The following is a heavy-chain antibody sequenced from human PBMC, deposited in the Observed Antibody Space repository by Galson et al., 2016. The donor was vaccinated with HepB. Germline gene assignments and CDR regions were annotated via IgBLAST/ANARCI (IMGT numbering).Heavy chain of an antibody. D-gene: IGHD1-26*01. CDR1: GFTFTNYA. Sequence: SLRLSCAASGFTFTNYAFHWVRQAPGKGLEWLALISYDGNTEYYADSVKGRFIISRDNSKNSLFLQMNSLRAEDTAVYYCARDLRGSYIFDYWGQGTLVTVSS. V-gene: IGHV3-30-3*01. J-gene: IGHJ4*02. CDR3: ARDLRGSYIFDY. CDR2: ISYDGNTE.